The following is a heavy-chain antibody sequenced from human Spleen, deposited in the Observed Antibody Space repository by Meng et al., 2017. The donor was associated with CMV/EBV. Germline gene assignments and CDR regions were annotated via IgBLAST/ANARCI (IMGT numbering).Heavy chain of an antibody. CDR1: GFTFSTYR. Sequence: SLSCAASGFTFSTYRMAWVRQAPGKGLEWVAVIGTSDTFTQYADSVKGRFTISRDNSKNMVYVQMNGLRVDDTAVYYCTKGGWADDWGQGTLVTVSS. CDR2: IGTSDTFT. J-gene: IGHJ4*02. V-gene: IGHV3-23*05. CDR3: TKGGWADD. D-gene: IGHD6-19*01.